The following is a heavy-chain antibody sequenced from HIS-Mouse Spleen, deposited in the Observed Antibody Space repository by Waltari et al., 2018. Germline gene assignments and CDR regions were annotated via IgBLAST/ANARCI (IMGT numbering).Heavy chain of an antibody. CDR3: ARGASGSYYLVSVSDY. Sequence: EVQLVESGGGLVQPGGSLRLPCAASGFTFSSYSMNWVSQAPGKGLEWVSYISSSSSTIYYADSVKGRFTISRDNAKNSLYLQMNSLRAEDTAVYYCARGASGSYYLVSVSDYWGQGTLVTVSS. CDR1: GFTFSSYS. CDR2: ISSSSSTI. V-gene: IGHV3-48*01. D-gene: IGHD1-26*01. J-gene: IGHJ4*02.